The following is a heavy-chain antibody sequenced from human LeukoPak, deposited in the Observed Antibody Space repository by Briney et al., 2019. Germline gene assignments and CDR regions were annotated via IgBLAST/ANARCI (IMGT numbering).Heavy chain of an antibody. V-gene: IGHV1-24*01. Sequence: ASVKVSCKASGYTFTGYYMHWVRQAPGKGLEWMGGFDPEDGETIYAQKFQGRVTMTEDTSTDTAYMELSSLRSEDTAVYYCATLKVHSSGYLFDYWGQGTLVTVSS. CDR2: FDPEDGET. D-gene: IGHD3-22*01. J-gene: IGHJ4*02. CDR3: ATLKVHSSGYLFDY. CDR1: GYTFTGYY.